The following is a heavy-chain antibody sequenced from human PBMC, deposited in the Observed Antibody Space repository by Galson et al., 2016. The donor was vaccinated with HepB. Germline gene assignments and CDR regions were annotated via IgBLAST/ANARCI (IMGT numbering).Heavy chain of an antibody. V-gene: IGHV2-5*01. CDR3: VQEKRCRHVGN. CDR2: IYWSGDK. J-gene: IGHJ4*02. Sequence: PALVKPTQTLTLTCTFSGFSLSTSGVGVGWIRQPPGKALEWLALIYWSGDKRYSPSLRSRLTITKVTSTNQVVLIVTDMDPLDTATYYCVQEKRCRHVGNWGRGTLVTVSA. CDR1: GFSLSTSGVG. D-gene: IGHD5-24*01.